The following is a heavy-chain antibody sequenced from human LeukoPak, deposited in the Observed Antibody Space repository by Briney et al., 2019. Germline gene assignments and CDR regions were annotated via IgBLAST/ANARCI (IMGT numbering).Heavy chain of an antibody. CDR3: ARXXPAAGYYFDY. CDR1: GYTFTNYY. Sequence: GASVKVSCRASGYTFTNYYMHWVRQAPGQGLEWMAIINPSGGSTSYAQKFQGRLTMTWDTSTSTVSMELSSLRSEDTAVYYCARXXPAAGYYFDYWGQGTLVTVSS. D-gene: IGHD6-13*01. J-gene: IGHJ4*02. V-gene: IGHV1-46*01. CDR2: INPSGGST.